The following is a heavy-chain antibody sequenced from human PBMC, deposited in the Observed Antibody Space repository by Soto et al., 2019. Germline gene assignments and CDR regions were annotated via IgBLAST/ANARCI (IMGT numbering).Heavy chain of an antibody. CDR3: ARRGLHSYGALDAFDI. V-gene: IGHV1-18*01. J-gene: IGHJ3*02. Sequence: GASVKVSCKASGYTFTSYGISWVRQAPGQGLEWMGWISAYNGNTNYAQKLQGRVTMTTDTSTSTAYMELRSLRSGDTAVYYCARRGLHSYGALDAFDIWGQGTMVTVSS. CDR1: GYTFTSYG. D-gene: IGHD5-18*01. CDR2: ISAYNGNT.